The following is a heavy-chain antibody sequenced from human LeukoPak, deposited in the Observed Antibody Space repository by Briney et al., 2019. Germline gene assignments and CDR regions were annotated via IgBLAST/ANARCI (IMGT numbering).Heavy chain of an antibody. V-gene: IGHV4-31*03. J-gene: IGHJ5*02. CDR3: ARDSYDILTGYSRFDP. CDR1: GGSISSGGYY. CDR2: IYYSGST. D-gene: IGHD3-9*01. Sequence: PQTLSLTCTVSGGSISSGGYYWSWIRQHPGKGLEWIGYIYYSGSTYYNPSLKSRVTISVDTSKNQFSLKLSSVTAADTAVYYCARDSYDILTGYSRFDPWGQGTLVTVSS.